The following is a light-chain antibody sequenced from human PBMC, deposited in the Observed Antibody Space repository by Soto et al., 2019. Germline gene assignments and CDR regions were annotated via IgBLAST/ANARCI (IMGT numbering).Light chain of an antibody. V-gene: IGKV3-20*01. CDR1: QSVSSSY. CDR3: QEYSGSSRT. CDR2: GAS. J-gene: IGKJ1*01. Sequence: EIVLTQSPGTLSLSPGERATLSCRASQSVSSSYLAWYQQKPGQAPRLLIYGASSRATGIPDRFSGSGSGTDFTLTISRLEPEDFAVYYCQEYSGSSRTFGQGTKVDI.